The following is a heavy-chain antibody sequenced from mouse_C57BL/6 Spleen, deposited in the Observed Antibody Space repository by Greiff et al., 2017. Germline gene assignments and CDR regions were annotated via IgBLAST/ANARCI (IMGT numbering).Heavy chain of an antibody. D-gene: IGHD1-1*01. J-gene: IGHJ4*01. CDR2: ISRGSSTI. CDR1: GFTFSDYG. CDR3: ARGITTVVAHYYAMDY. V-gene: IGHV5-17*01. Sequence: DVQLVESGGGLVKPGGSLKLSCAASGFTFSDYGMHWVRQAPEKGLEWVAYISRGSSTIYYADTVKGRFTISRDNAKNTLFLQMTSLRSEDTAMYYCARGITTVVAHYYAMDYWGQGTSVTVSS.